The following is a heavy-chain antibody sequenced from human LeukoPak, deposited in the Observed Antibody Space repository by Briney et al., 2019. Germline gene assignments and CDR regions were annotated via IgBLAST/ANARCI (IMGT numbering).Heavy chain of an antibody. CDR2: ISGNGGVI. CDR1: GFTFSDNY. CDR3: ARDPRTVRI. J-gene: IGHJ4*02. D-gene: IGHD1-1*01. V-gene: IGHV3-11*04. Sequence: GGSLRLSCAASGFTFSDNYMTWVRQAPGKGLEWLSYISGNGGVIQYADSVKGRFTISRDNAKNLLCLQMDSLRVEDTAIYYCARDPRTVRIWGQGTLVTVSS.